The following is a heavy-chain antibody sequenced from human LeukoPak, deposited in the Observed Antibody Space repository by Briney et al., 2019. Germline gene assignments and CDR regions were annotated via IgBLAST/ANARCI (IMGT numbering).Heavy chain of an antibody. CDR2: VRSDGVSE. CDR3: AKESDRGYHPEGRRN. D-gene: IGHD5-12*01. Sequence: PGGCLRLSCAASGFVLSDYGMHWVRQAPGKGLEWVAFVRSDGVSEYYLGSVKGRFTISRDKSKNTMYLQMNSLRVEDTAVYSCAKESDRGYHPEGRRNWAEEPLVTVSS. J-gene: IGHJ4*02. V-gene: IGHV3-30*02. CDR1: GFVLSDYG.